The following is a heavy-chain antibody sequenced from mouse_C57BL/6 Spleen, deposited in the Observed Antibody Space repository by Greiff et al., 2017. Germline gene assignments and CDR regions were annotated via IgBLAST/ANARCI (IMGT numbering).Heavy chain of an antibody. CDR3: ARGDYDGRDYYAMDY. J-gene: IGHJ4*01. D-gene: IGHD2-4*01. CDR1: GFSINSDCY. Sequence: EVKLMESGPSLVRPSQTLSLTCTVTGFSINSDCYWIWIRQFPGNKLEYIGYTFYSGITSYNPSLESRTYITRDTSKNQFSLKLSSVTTEDTATYYCARGDYDGRDYYAMDYWGQGTSVTVSS. V-gene: IGHV3-3*01. CDR2: TFYSGIT.